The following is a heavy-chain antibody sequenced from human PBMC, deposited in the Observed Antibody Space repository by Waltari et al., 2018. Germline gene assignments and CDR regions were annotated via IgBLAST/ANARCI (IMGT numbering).Heavy chain of an antibody. CDR1: GFTFGDYA. V-gene: IGHV3-23*04. J-gene: IGHJ3*02. Sequence: EVQLVESGGGLVQPGRSLRLSCTASGFTFGDYAMSWFRQAPGKGLEWVSAISGSGGSTYYADSVKGRFTISRDNSKNTLYLQMNSLRAEDTAVYYCAKTPTVTTESGAFDIWGQGTMVTVSS. CDR3: AKTPTVTTESGAFDI. D-gene: IGHD4-17*01. CDR2: ISGSGGST.